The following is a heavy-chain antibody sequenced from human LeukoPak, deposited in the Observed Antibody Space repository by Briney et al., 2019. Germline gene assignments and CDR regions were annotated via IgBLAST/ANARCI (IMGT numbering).Heavy chain of an antibody. Sequence: GGSLRLSCEASGFTFSSYSMNWVRQAPGKGLEWVSSISSSSSYIYYADSVKGRFTISRDNAKNSLYLQMNSLRAEDTAVYYCAIDSGVNWFDPWGQGTLVTVSS. J-gene: IGHJ5*02. D-gene: IGHD3-3*01. CDR2: ISSSSSYI. V-gene: IGHV3-21*01. CDR1: GFTFSSYS. CDR3: AIDSGVNWFDP.